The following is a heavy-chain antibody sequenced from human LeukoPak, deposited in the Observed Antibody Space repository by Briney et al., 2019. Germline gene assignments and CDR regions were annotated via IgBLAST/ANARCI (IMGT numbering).Heavy chain of an antibody. V-gene: IGHV1-8*02. CDR2: INPNSGNT. CDR1: GYTFTGYY. CDR3: ARDQITMVRGVITDYYFDY. J-gene: IGHJ4*02. D-gene: IGHD3-10*01. Sequence: ASVKVSCKASGYTFTGYYMHWVRQAPGQGLEWMGWINPNSGNTGYAQKFQGRVTMTRNTSISTAYMELSSLRSEDTAVYYCARDQITMVRGVITDYYFDYWGQGTLVTVSS.